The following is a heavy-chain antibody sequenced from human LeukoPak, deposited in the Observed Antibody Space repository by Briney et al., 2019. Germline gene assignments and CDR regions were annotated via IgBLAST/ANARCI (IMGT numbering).Heavy chain of an antibody. J-gene: IGHJ4*02. CDR1: GGSFSGYY. V-gene: IGHV4-34*01. CDR3: ARHYRYSSSPGALRY. Sequence: SETLSLTCAVYGGSFSGYYWSWIRQPPGKGLEWIGEINHSGSTNYNPSLKSRVTISVDTSKNQFSLKLSSVTAAAKAVYYCARHYRYSSSPGALRYWGQGTLVTVSS. D-gene: IGHD6-13*01. CDR2: INHSGST.